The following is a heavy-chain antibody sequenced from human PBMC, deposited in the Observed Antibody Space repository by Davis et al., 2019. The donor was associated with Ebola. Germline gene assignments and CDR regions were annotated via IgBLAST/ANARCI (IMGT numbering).Heavy chain of an antibody. CDR1: GGTFSSYA. Sequence: SVKVSCKASGGTFSSYAISWVRQAPGQGLEWMGGIIPIFGTANYAQKFQGRVTITADKSTSTAYMELSSLRSEDTAVYYCARGGLKSGYDSGDYWGQGTLVTVSS. J-gene: IGHJ4*02. CDR3: ARGGLKSGYDSGDY. D-gene: IGHD5-12*01. V-gene: IGHV1-69*06. CDR2: IIPIFGTA.